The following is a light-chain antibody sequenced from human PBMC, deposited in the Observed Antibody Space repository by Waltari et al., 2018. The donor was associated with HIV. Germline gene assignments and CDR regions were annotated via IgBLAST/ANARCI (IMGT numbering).Light chain of an antibody. CDR1: VLAREY. CDR2: KDS. J-gene: IGLJ1*01. Sequence: SYQLTQPPSVSESPQTARVTCSGDVLAREYTSWYQQKAGQVPVLLIYKDSERPSGIPERFSGSSSGTTVTLAIFGVQPEDEADYYCQSSDTNGTYVFGSGTKVTVL. CDR3: QSSDTNGTYV. V-gene: IGLV3-25*03.